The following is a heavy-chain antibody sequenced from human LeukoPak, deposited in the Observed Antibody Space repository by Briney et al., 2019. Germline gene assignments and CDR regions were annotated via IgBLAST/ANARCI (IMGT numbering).Heavy chain of an antibody. D-gene: IGHD1-14*01. CDR2: ISSSSSYM. CDR3: ARDKAGTTPYFYYSMDV. Sequence: GGSLRLSCAASGFTFSSYSMNWVRQAPGEGLEWVSSISSSSSYMYYADSVKGRFTISRDNAKNSLYLQMNSLRAEDTAVYYCARDKAGTTPYFYYSMDVWGKGTTVTVSS. CDR1: GFTFSSYS. J-gene: IGHJ6*03. V-gene: IGHV3-21*01.